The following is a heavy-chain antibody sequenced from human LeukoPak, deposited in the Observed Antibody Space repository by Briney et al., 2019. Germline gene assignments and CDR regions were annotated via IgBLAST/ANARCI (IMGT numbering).Heavy chain of an antibody. Sequence: GGSLRLSCAASGFTFNSYGMNWVRQAPGKGLEWVSSISTSASYIYYADSVKGRFTISRDNAKNSLYLQMNSLRAEDTAVYYCARLAVVAATEDPYYYKYGMDVWGQGTTVTVSS. J-gene: IGHJ6*02. CDR2: ISTSASYI. CDR1: GFTFNSYG. CDR3: ARLAVVAATEDPYYYKYGMDV. D-gene: IGHD2-15*01. V-gene: IGHV3-21*01.